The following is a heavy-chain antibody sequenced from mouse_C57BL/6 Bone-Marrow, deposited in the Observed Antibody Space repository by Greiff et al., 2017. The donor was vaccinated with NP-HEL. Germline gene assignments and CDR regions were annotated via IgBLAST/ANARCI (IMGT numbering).Heavy chain of an antibody. J-gene: IGHJ2*01. D-gene: IGHD4-1*01. Sequence: QVQLKESGAELARPGASVKLSCKASGYTFTSYGISWVKQRTGQGLEWIGEIYPRSGNTYYNEKFKGKATLTADKSSSTAYMELRSLTSEDSAVYFCATNWDFDYWGQGTTLTVSS. V-gene: IGHV1-81*01. CDR1: GYTFTSYG. CDR3: ATNWDFDY. CDR2: IYPRSGNT.